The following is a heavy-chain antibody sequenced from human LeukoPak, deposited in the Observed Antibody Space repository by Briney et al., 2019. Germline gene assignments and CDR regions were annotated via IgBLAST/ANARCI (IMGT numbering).Heavy chain of an antibody. V-gene: IGHV1-2*02. D-gene: IGHD3-9*01. CDR3: ARDPATLRYFDWLLFSSGVWFDP. Sequence: ASVKVSCKASGYTFAGYYMHWVRQAPGQGLEWMGWINPNSGGTNYAQKFQGRGTMTRDTSISTAYMGLSRLRSDDTAVYYCARDPATLRYFDWLLFSSGVWFDPWGQGTLVTVSS. J-gene: IGHJ5*02. CDR2: INPNSGGT. CDR1: GYTFAGYY.